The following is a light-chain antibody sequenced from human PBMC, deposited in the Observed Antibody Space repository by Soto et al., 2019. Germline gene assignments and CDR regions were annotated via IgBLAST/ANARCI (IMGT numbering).Light chain of an antibody. CDR1: TGAGTSDYY. CDR2: RTS. Sequence: QAVVTQEPSLTVSPGGTVTLTCALTTGAGTSDYYPNWFQRKPGQALRTLIYRTSNKHSWTPARFSGSLLGGKAALTLSGVQHEDEADYYCVLLYGGAWVFGGGTKVTVL. V-gene: IGLV7-43*01. CDR3: VLLYGGAWV. J-gene: IGLJ2*01.